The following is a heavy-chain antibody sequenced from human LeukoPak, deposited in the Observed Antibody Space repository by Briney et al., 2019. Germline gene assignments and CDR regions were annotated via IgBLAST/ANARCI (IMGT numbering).Heavy chain of an antibody. CDR2: FWAHGRSQ. J-gene: IGHJ4*02. Sequence: GGSLRLSCAASGFSVSRYGMHWVRQAPGKGLEWVAVFWAHGRSQYYADSVRGRFTISRDTSANMVYLQMSRLRAEDTAVYYCARDDDSSSHYSLFEYWGQGTRVTVSS. D-gene: IGHD3-22*01. CDR3: ARDDDSSSHYSLFEY. V-gene: IGHV3-33*01. CDR1: GFSVSRYG.